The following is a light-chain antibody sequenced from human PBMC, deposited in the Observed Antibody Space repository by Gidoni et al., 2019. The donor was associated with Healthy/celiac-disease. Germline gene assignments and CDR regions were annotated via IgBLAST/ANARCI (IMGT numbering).Light chain of an antibody. CDR3: QQYYSTPGT. CDR2: WAS. V-gene: IGKV4-1*01. CDR1: QSVLYSSNNKNY. J-gene: IGKJ3*01. Sequence: DIVMTQPPDSLAVSLGERATINCKSSQSVLYSSNNKNYLAWYQQKPGQPPKLLIYWASTRESGVPDRFSGSGSGTDFTLTISSLQAEDVAVYYCQQYYSTPGTFGPGTKVDIK.